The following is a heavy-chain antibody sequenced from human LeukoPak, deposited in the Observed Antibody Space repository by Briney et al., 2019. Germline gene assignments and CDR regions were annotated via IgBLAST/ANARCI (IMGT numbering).Heavy chain of an antibody. V-gene: IGHV3-74*01. CDR3: SNYYGSGSYYMRGNWFDP. CDR2: INSDGSST. D-gene: IGHD3-10*01. J-gene: IGHJ5*02. Sequence: GGSLRLSCAASGFTFSSYWMHWVRQAPGKGLVWVSRINSDGSSTSYADSVKGRFTISRDNAKNTLYLQMNSLRVEDTAVYYCSNYYGSGSYYMRGNWFDPWGQGTLVTVSS. CDR1: GFTFSSYW.